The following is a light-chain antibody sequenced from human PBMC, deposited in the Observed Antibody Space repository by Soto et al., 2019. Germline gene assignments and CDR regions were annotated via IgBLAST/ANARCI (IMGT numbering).Light chain of an antibody. V-gene: IGKV1-12*01. CDR3: LQVKDFPRT. J-gene: IGKJ1*01. CDR1: QDINSR. Sequence: DIQMTQSPSSVSASVGDRVTITCRASQDINSRLAWFQQRPGRAPKYLIQAASILQSGFPSRFSASGYGTDFTLTINSLQPKDFATYYCLQVKDFPRTFGQGTKLEIK. CDR2: AAS.